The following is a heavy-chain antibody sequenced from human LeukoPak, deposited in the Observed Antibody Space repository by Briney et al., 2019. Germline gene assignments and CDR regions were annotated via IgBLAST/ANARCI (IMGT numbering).Heavy chain of an antibody. CDR1: GFTFSSYG. CDR3: AKDLGILTETPDY. J-gene: IGHJ4*02. D-gene: IGHD3-9*01. Sequence: GGSLRLSCAASGFTFSSYGMSWVRQAPGKGLEWVSAISGSGGSTYYADSVKGRFTISRDNSKNTLYLQMNSLRAEDTAVYYCAKDLGILTETPDYWGQGTLVTVST. CDR2: ISGSGGST. V-gene: IGHV3-23*01.